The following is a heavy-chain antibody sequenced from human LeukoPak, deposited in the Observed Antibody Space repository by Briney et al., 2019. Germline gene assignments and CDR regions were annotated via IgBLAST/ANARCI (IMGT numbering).Heavy chain of an antibody. J-gene: IGHJ4*02. D-gene: IGHD3-22*01. CDR2: IRGTSTNI. CDR1: GFTFSDYY. Sequence: GGSLRLSCAASGFTFSDYYMSWIRQAPGKRLDWVSYIRGTSTNIHYADSVKGRFTISRDNPKNSLYLQMNSLRAEDTAVYYCARHRIDSSGFYADFDFWGQGTLVTVSS. CDR3: ARHRIDSSGFYADFDF. V-gene: IGHV3-11*01.